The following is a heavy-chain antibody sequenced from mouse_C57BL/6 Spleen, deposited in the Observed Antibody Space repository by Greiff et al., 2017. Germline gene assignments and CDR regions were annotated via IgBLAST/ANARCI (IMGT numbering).Heavy chain of an antibody. CDR2: IRNKANGYTT. V-gene: IGHV7-3*01. Sequence: EVQRVESGGGLVQPGGSLSLSCAASGFTFTDYYMSWVRQPPGKALEWLGFIRNKANGYTTEYSASVKGRFTISRDNSQSILYLQMNALRAEDSATYYCARLSSTVGYFDVWGTGTTVTVSS. CDR3: ARLSSTVGYFDV. CDR1: GFTFTDYY. D-gene: IGHD1-1*01. J-gene: IGHJ1*03.